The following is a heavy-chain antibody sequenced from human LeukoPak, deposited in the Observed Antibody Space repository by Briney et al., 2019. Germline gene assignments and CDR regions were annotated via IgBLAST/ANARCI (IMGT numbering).Heavy chain of an antibody. CDR2: IYYSGST. D-gene: IGHD3-9*01. Sequence: KASETLSLTCTVSGGSISSSSYYWGWIRQPPGKGLEWIGSIYYSGSTYYNPSLKSRVTISVDTSKNQFSLKLSSVTAADTAVYYCASPSGYTYYDILTGYHLGSYFDYWGQGTLVTVSS. V-gene: IGHV4-39*01. CDR3: ASPSGYTYYDILTGYHLGSYFDY. J-gene: IGHJ4*02. CDR1: GGSISSSSYY.